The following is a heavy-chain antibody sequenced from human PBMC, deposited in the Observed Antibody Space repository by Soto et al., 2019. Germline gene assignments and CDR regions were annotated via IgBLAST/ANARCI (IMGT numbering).Heavy chain of an antibody. CDR1: GGSIRSGGYY. V-gene: IGHV4-31*03. D-gene: IGHD2-2*01. J-gene: IGHJ4*02. Sequence: SEPLSLTCTVSGGSIRSGGYYWSWIRQHPGKGLEWIGYIYYSGSTYYNPSLKSRVTISVDTSKNQFSLKLSSVTAADTAVYYCAREECSTSCYGYWGQGTLVTVSS. CDR3: AREECSTSCYGY. CDR2: IYYSGST.